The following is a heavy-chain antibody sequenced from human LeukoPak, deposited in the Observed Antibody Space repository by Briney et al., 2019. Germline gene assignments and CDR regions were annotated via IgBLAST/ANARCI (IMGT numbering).Heavy chain of an antibody. V-gene: IGHV3-21*01. CDR2: ISSSSSYI. J-gene: IGHJ4*02. CDR1: GFTFSSYS. D-gene: IGHD6-13*01. CDR3: ARFPGIAAAGY. Sequence: GGSLRLACAASGFTFSSYSMNWVRQAPGKGLEWVSSISSSSSYIYYAGSVKGRFTISRDNAKNSLYLQMNSLRAEDTAVYYCARFPGIAAAGYWGQGTLVTVSS.